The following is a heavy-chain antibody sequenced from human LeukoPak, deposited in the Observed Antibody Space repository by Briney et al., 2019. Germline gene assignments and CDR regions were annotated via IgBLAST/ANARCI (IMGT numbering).Heavy chain of an antibody. V-gene: IGHV4-59*12. J-gene: IGHJ4*02. CDR1: GGSFSGYY. CDR3: ARENYYDSSGYYAPQGLFDY. Sequence: SETLSLTCAVYGGSFSGYYWSWIRQPPGKGLEWIGYIYYSGSTNYNPSLKSRVTISVDTSKNQFSLKLSSVTAADTAVYYCARENYYDSSGYYAPQGLFDYWGQGTLVTVSS. D-gene: IGHD3-22*01. CDR2: IYYSGST.